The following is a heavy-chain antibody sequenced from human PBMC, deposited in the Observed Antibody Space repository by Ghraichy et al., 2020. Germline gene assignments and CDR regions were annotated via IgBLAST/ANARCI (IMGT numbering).Heavy chain of an antibody. V-gene: IGHV3-21*01. CDR1: GFTFSSYS. CDR2: ISSSSYI. D-gene: IGHD1-7*01. CDR3: ARDQGQPPEKTKYYMDV. J-gene: IGHJ6*03. Sequence: GGSLRLSCAASGFTFSSYSMNWVRQAPGKGLEWVSSISSSSYIYYADSVKGRFTISRDNAKNSLYLQMNSLRAEDTAVYYCARDQGQPPEKTKYYMDVWGKGTTVTVSS.